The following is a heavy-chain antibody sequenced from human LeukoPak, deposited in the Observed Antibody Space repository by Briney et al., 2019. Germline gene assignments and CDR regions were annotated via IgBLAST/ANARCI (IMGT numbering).Heavy chain of an antibody. Sequence: SETLSLTCAVYGGSFSGYYWSWIRQPPGKGLEWIGEINHSGSTNYNPSLKSRVTISVDTSKNQFSLKLSSVTAADTAVYYCARARYSSSWYKGAEFDYWGQGTLVTVSS. V-gene: IGHV4-34*01. CDR2: INHSGST. CDR1: GGSFSGYY. D-gene: IGHD6-13*01. CDR3: ARARYSSSWYKGAEFDY. J-gene: IGHJ4*02.